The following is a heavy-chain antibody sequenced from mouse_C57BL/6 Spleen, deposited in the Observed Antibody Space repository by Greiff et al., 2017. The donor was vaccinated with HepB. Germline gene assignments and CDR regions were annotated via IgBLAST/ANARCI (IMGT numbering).Heavy chain of an antibody. V-gene: IGHV3-6*01. D-gene: IGHD1-1*01. CDR3: ARITTVVAYYFDY. Sequence: VQLQQSGPGLVKPSQSLSLTCSVTGYSITSGYYWNWIRQFPGNKLEWMGYISYDGSNNYNPSLKNRISITRDTSKNQFFLKLNSVTTEDTATYYCARITTVVAYYFDYWGQGTTLTVSS. CDR1: GYSITSGYY. CDR2: ISYDGSN. J-gene: IGHJ2*01.